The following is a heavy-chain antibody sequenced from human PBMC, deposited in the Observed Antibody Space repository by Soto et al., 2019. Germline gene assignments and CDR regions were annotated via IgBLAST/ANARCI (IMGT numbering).Heavy chain of an antibody. CDR1: GFTFSSYE. Sequence: GGSLRLSCAASGFTFSSYEMNWVRQAPGKGLEWVSYISSSGSTIYYADSVKGRFTISRDNAKNSLYLQMSSLRAEDTAVYYCARVDRKGCMDVWGQGTTVTVSS. CDR3: ARVDRKGCMDV. V-gene: IGHV3-48*03. D-gene: IGHD2-15*01. J-gene: IGHJ6*02. CDR2: ISSSGSTI.